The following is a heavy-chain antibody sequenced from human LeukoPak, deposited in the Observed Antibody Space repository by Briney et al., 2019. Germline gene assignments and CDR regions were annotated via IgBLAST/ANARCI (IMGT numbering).Heavy chain of an antibody. J-gene: IGHJ4*02. CDR1: GFTFSSYA. D-gene: IGHD1-7*01. CDR3: ARDLSITGTTSPDY. CDR2: ISYDGSNE. Sequence: GGSLRLSCAASGFTFSSYAMHWVRQAPGKGLEWVAVISYDGSNEYYADSVKGRFTISRDNSKNTLYLQMNSLRAEDTAVYYCARDLSITGTTSPDYWGQGTLVTVSS. V-gene: IGHV3-30*04.